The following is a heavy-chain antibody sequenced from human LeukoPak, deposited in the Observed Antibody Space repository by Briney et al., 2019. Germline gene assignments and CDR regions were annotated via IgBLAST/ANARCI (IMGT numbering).Heavy chain of an antibody. V-gene: IGHV5-51*01. J-gene: IGHJ5*02. D-gene: IGHD3-10*01. CDR1: GYTFTTHW. CDR3: ARRPSGDFYASGPFDL. CDR2: IYPGDSDI. Sequence: GESLKISCKGSGYTFTTHWIGWVRQMPGKGLEWMAIIYPGDSDIRYSPSFQGQVSISVDRSINTAYLQWSSLEASDTAMYYCARRPSGDFYASGPFDLWGQGTLVSASS.